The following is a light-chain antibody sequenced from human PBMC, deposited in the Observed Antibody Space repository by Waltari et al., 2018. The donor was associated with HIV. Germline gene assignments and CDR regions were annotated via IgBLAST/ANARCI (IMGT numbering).Light chain of an antibody. CDR3: QQRSDWPYT. CDR1: QSVSSY. V-gene: IGKV3-11*01. J-gene: IGKJ2*01. Sequence: EIVLTQSPATLSLSPGERATLSCRASQSVSSYLAWYQQKPGQAPRLLIFDASNRATGSPARFSGSGSGTDFSLTINSLEPEDFAVYYCQQRSDWPYTFGQGTKLEIK. CDR2: DAS.